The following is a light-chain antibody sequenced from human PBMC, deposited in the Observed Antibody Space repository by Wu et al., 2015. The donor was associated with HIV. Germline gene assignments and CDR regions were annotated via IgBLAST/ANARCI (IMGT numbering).Light chain of an antibody. V-gene: IGKV1-5*03. Sequence: DIQMTQSPSTLSASVGDRVTITCRASQSISSWLAWYQQKPGKAPNLLIYKASSLETGVPLRFSGSGSGTEFTLTISSLQPEDFATYYCLQDYTYPRITFGQGTRLEIK. CDR1: QSISSW. CDR2: KAS. J-gene: IGKJ5*01. CDR3: LQDYTYPRIT.